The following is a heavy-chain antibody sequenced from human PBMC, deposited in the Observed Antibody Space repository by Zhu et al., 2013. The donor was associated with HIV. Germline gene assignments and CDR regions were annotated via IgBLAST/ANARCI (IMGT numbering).Heavy chain of an antibody. J-gene: IGHJ5*02. Sequence: QVQLVQSGAEVKKPGSSVKVSCKASGGTFSSYAISWVRQAPGQGLEWMGGIIPIFGTANYAQKFQGRVTITADKSTSTAYMELSSLRSEDTAVYYCARSGYCSSTSCYDYNWFDPWGQGTLVTVSS. CDR1: GGTFSSYA. V-gene: IGHV1-69*06. D-gene: IGHD2-2*03. CDR2: IIPIFGTA. CDR3: ARSGYCSSTSCYDYNWFDP.